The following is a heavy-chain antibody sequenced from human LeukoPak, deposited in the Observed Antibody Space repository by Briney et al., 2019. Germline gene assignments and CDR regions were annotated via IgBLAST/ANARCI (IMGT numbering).Heavy chain of an antibody. CDR2: IYSGGST. Sequence: PGGSLRLSCVAAGFTVTRNYMSWVRQAPAKGLEGVSVIYSGGSTFYAASVKGRFTVSRDTSKNTRYLQMNSLRAEDTAVYYCARIANYYDSSGYYDYWGQGTLVTVSS. D-gene: IGHD3-22*01. CDR1: GFTVTRNY. V-gene: IGHV3-66*01. CDR3: ARIANYYDSSGYYDY. J-gene: IGHJ4*02.